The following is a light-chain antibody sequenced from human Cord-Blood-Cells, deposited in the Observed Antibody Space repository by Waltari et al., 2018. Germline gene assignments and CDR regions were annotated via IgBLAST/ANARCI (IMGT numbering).Light chain of an antibody. Sequence: DIQTTQSPSTLSDSVGDRVTIPCRASQSISSWLAWYQQKPGKAPKLLIYKASSLESGVPSRFSGSGSGTEFTLTISSLQPDDFATYYCQQYNSYSMYTFGQGTKLEIK. CDR3: QQYNSYSMYT. CDR1: QSISSW. V-gene: IGKV1-5*03. CDR2: KAS. J-gene: IGKJ2*01.